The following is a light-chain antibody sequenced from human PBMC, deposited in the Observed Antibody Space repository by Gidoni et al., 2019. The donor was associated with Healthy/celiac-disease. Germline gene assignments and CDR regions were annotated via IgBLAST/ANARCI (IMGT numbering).Light chain of an antibody. CDR1: SSNIWAGYD. CDR2: GNS. V-gene: IGLV1-40*01. J-gene: IGLJ2*01. CDR3: QSYDSSLSGSHVV. Sequence: QSVLTQPPSASGAPGQSVTISCTGSSSNIWAGYDVHWYQQLPGTAPKLLIYGNSNRPSGVPDRFSGSKSGTSASLAITGLQAEDEADYYCQSYDSSLSGSHVVFGGGTKLTVL.